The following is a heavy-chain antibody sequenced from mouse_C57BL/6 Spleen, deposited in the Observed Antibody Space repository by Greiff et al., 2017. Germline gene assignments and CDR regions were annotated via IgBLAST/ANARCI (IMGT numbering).Heavy chain of an antibody. CDR2: INPSTGGT. D-gene: IGHD2-5*01. Sequence: SGPELVKPGASVKISCKASGYSFTGYYMNWVKQSPEKSLEWIGEINPSTGGTTYNQKFKAKATLTVDKSSSTAYMQLKSLTSEDSAVYYCARSGAYYSNFTWFAYWGQGTLVTVSA. V-gene: IGHV1-42*01. CDR3: ARSGAYYSNFTWFAY. J-gene: IGHJ3*01. CDR1: GYSFTGYY.